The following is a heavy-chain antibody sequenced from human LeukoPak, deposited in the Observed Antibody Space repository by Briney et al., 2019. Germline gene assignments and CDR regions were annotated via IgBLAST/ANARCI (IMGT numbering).Heavy chain of an antibody. CDR3: ARGQFWSGYSI. CDR1: GGSISSSSYY. V-gene: IGHV4-39*01. Sequence: PSETLSLTCTVSGGSISSSSYYWGWIRQPPGKGLEWIGSIYYSGSTYYNPSLKSRVTMSVDTSKNQSSLNLSSVTAADTAVYYCARGQFWSGYSIWGQGTLSPSPQ. D-gene: IGHD3-3*02. J-gene: IGHJ4*02. CDR2: IYYSGST.